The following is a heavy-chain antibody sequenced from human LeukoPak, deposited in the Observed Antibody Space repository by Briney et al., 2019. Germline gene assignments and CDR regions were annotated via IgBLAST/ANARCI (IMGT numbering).Heavy chain of an antibody. CDR2: IYYSGST. D-gene: IGHD1-26*01. V-gene: IGHV4-39*01. CDR1: GGSMSSTSY. J-gene: IGHJ4*02. CDR3: ARHLGAIRGGFDS. Sequence: SETLSLTCTVSGGSMSSTSYWGWIRQPPGKGLEWIGSIYYSGSTYYHPSLKSRVTISVDTSNNLFSLKLTSVTAADTAVYYCARHLGAIRGGFDSWGQGTLVTVSS.